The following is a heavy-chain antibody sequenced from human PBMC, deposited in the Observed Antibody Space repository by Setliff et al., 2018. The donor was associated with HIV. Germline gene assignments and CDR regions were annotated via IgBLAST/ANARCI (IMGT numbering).Heavy chain of an antibody. CDR1: GGSITSGFYY. D-gene: IGHD6-6*01. CDR3: ARDEQLVRGSHYYYYMDV. CDR2: VFSSGST. J-gene: IGHJ6*03. V-gene: IGHV4-61*09. Sequence: PSETLSLTCTVSGGSITSGFYYWTWIRQPAGKGLEWIGHVFSSGSTNYNPSLKSRVTVSIDTSKNQFSLELSSVTAADTAVYYCARDEQLVRGSHYYYYMDVWGKGTTVTVSS.